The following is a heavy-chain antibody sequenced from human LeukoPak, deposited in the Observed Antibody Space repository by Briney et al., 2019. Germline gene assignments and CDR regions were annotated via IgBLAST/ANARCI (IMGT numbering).Heavy chain of an antibody. D-gene: IGHD6-19*01. CDR2: IYYSGST. Sequence: SETLSLTCTVSGGSISSSSYYWGWIRQPPGKGLEWIGSIYYSGSTYYNPSLKSRVTISVDTSKNQFSLKLSSVTAADTAVYYYARQTGYSSGKGAFDIWGQGTMVTVSS. CDR3: ARQTGYSSGKGAFDI. J-gene: IGHJ3*02. CDR1: GGSISSSSYY. V-gene: IGHV4-39*01.